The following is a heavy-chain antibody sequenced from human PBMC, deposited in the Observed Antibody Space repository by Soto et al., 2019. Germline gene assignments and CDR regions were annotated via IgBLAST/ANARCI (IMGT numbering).Heavy chain of an antibody. CDR1: GGSISSYY. D-gene: IGHD1-26*01. V-gene: IGHV4-59*08. J-gene: IGHJ2*01. Sequence: QVQLQESGPGLVKPSETLSLTCTVSGGSISSYYWSWIRQPPGKGLEWIGYIYCSGSTNYNPSLKSRVTISVDTSKNQFSLKLSSVTAADTAVYYCARKWGWYFDLWGRGTLVTVSS. CDR3: ARKWGWYFDL. CDR2: IYCSGST.